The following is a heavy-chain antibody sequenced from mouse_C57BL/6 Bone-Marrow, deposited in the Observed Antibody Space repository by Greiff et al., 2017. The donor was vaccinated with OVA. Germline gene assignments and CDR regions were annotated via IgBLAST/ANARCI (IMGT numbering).Heavy chain of an antibody. Sequence: EVKLEESGGGLVQPGDSLSLSCAASGFTFTNYYMSWVRQPPGKALEWLAFIRNKPNGSTTEYSVSVKGRFTISRDNSQSSLYLQMNALRAEDSATYYSARYKGRVAVDYFDYWGQGTALTVSS. D-gene: IGHD1-1*02. CDR1: GFTFTNYY. V-gene: IGHV7-3*01. CDR3: ARYKGRVAVDYFDY. CDR2: IRNKPNGSTT. J-gene: IGHJ2*01.